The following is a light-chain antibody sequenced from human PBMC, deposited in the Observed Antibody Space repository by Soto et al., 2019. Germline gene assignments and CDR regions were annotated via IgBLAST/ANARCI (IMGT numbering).Light chain of an antibody. CDR2: DAS. CDR3: QQYNAWPRT. CDR1: LSVSRN. J-gene: IGKJ1*01. Sequence: EIVLTQSPATLSVSPGERATLSCRASLSVSRNLAWYQQKPGQAPRLLIFDASTRATGIPARFSGSGSGTEFTLTITSLQSEDFAVYYCQQYNAWPRTFGQGTKVDNK. V-gene: IGKV3-15*01.